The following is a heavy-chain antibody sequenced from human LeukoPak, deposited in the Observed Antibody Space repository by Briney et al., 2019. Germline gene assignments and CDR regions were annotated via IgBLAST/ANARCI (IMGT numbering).Heavy chain of an antibody. J-gene: IGHJ3*01. CDR3: ARNRGATVTTIGGGGPFDL. CDR1: GFTFDDYG. V-gene: IGHV3-20*04. Sequence: PGGSLRLSCAASGFTFDDYGMSWVRQAPGKGLEWVSGINWNGGSTGYADSVKGRFTISRDNAKNSLYLQMNSLIAEGTAVYYCARNRGATVTTIGGGGPFDLWGQGPMVTASS. D-gene: IGHD4-17*01. CDR2: INWNGGST.